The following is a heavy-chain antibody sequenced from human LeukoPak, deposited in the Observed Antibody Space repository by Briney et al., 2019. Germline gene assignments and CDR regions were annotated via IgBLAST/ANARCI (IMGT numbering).Heavy chain of an antibody. CDR1: GFTFSDYY. Sequence: GGSLRLSCGASGFTFSDYYMTWIRQAPGKGLEWLSYISSSGSTIFYADSVKGRFSISRDNAKNSLYLQMNSLRAEDTAVYYCASSGSYRFDYWGQGTLVTVSS. D-gene: IGHD1-26*01. V-gene: IGHV3-11*04. J-gene: IGHJ4*02. CDR2: ISSSGSTI. CDR3: ASSGSYRFDY.